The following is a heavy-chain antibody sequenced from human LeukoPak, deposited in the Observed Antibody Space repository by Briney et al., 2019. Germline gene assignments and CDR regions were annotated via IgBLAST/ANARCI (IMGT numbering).Heavy chain of an antibody. Sequence: TGGSLRLSCAASGFTFSNYWVHWVRQAPGKGLVWVSRINGSTTKYADSVKGRFTVSRDNAKNTLNLQMNSLRAEDTAVYYCAGDKKSGESSEIDYWGQGTLVTVSS. CDR2: INGSTT. CDR1: GFTFSNYW. D-gene: IGHD3-10*01. V-gene: IGHV3-74*03. CDR3: AGDKKSGESSEIDY. J-gene: IGHJ4*02.